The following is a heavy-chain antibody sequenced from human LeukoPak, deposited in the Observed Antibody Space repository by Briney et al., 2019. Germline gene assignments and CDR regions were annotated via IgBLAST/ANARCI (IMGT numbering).Heavy chain of an antibody. V-gene: IGHV1-18*01. D-gene: IGHD2-15*01. Sequence: ASVTVSSTSSAYTLTSYGISWVRQAPGQAPEWMGWISAYNGNTNYAQKLQGRVTMTTDISTSTAYMELRSLRSDDTAVYYCARMVVAAMNWFDPWGQGTLVTVSS. CDR3: ARMVVAAMNWFDP. CDR1: AYTLTSYG. J-gene: IGHJ5*02. CDR2: ISAYNGNT.